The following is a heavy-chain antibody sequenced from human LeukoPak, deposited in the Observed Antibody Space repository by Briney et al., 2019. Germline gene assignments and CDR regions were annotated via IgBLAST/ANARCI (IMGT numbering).Heavy chain of an antibody. D-gene: IGHD1-1*01. J-gene: IGHJ5*02. CDR1: GYTFTSNG. V-gene: IGHV1-18*04. CDR3: ARTPGTTFLNWFDP. Sequence: GASVKVSCMASGYTFTSNGVSWVRQAPGLGLEWMGWVSAYNGNTNSAQKFQGRVSMTTDTSTSTAYMELRSLTSDDTALYYCARTPGTTFLNWFDPWGQGTLVTVSS. CDR2: VSAYNGNT.